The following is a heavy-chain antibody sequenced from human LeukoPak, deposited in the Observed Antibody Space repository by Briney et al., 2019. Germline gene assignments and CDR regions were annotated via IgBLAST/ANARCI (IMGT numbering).Heavy chain of an antibody. Sequence: GGSLRLSCAASGFTFSDYYMSWIRQAPGKGLEWVSYISSSGSTIYYADSVEGRFTISRDNAKNSLYLQMNSLRAEDTAVYYCARDLVVVTAKGFDPWGQGTLVTVSS. CDR3: ARDLVVVTAKGFDP. J-gene: IGHJ5*02. CDR2: ISSSGSTI. CDR1: GFTFSDYY. V-gene: IGHV3-11*01. D-gene: IGHD3-22*01.